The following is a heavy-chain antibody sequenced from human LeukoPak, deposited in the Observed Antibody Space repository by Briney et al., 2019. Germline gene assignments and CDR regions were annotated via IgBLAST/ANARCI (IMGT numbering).Heavy chain of an antibody. Sequence: PGGFLKLSCAGSGFTFSSYPMTWVRQAPGKGLEWVSAMSGSGDRAVYADSVKGRFTISRDNSKNTVYLQMNRLKDEDSAIYYCGKEPWEGSGYIHFWGQGTLVSVSS. CDR1: GFTFSSYP. CDR2: MSGSGDRA. D-gene: IGHD3-3*01. CDR3: GKEPWEGSGYIHF. V-gene: IGHV3-23*01. J-gene: IGHJ4*02.